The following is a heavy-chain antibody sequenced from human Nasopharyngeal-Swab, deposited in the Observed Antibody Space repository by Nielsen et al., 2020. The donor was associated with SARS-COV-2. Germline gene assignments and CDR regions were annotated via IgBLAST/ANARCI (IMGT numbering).Heavy chain of an antibody. CDR2: IKSKTDSGTT. J-gene: IGHJ6*02. CDR3: TTFPV. V-gene: IGHV3-15*01. CDR1: GFTFSNSW. Sequence: GESLKISCAASGFTFSNSWMSWVRQAPGKGLEWVGRIKSKTDSGTTDYSAPVKGRFTISSDDSKNTLYLQMNSLKTEDTDVYYCTTFPVWGQGTTVTGSS.